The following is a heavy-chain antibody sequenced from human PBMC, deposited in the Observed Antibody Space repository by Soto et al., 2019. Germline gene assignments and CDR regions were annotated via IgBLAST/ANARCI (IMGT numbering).Heavy chain of an antibody. CDR1: GFTVSNNY. Sequence: PGGSLRLSCARSGFTVSNNYMNWVRQAPGKGLEWVSIIYSDGSTCYADYVKGRFTISRDNSKNTLYLQMDSLRAEDTAVYFCARGLKIRHDAFDLWGPGTMVTVSS. CDR3: ARGLKIRHDAFDL. CDR2: IYSDGST. V-gene: IGHV3-53*01. D-gene: IGHD3-22*01. J-gene: IGHJ3*01.